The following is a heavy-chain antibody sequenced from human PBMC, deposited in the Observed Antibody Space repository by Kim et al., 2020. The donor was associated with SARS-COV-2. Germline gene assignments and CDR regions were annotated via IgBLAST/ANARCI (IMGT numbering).Heavy chain of an antibody. J-gene: IGHJ4*02. D-gene: IGHD5-12*01. Sequence: SVKGRFTISRDNAKNSLYLQMNSLRAEDTAVYYCARCGYSGYDLPDPFDYWGQGTLVTVSS. CDR3: ARCGYSGYDLPDPFDY. V-gene: IGHV3-11*06.